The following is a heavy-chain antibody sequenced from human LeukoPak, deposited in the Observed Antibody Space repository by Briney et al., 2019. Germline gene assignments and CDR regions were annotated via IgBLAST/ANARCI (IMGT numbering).Heavy chain of an antibody. CDR1: GYTFTGYY. J-gene: IGHJ4*02. V-gene: IGHV1-2*02. D-gene: IGHD6-6*01. CDR2: INPDSGGT. CDR3: ARVGPIAARSYYVDY. Sequence: ASVKVSCKASGYTFTGYYMHWVRQAPGQGLEWMGWINPDSGGTSSAQKFQGRVTMTGDTSISTAYLELSRLRSDDTAVYYCARVGPIAARSYYVDYWGQGTVVTVSS.